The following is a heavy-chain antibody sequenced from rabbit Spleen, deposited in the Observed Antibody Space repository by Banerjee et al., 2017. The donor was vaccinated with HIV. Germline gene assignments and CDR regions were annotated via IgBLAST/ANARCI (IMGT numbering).Heavy chain of an antibody. CDR1: GFSFSGNI. D-gene: IGHD6-1*01. Sequence: QEQLEESGGDLVQPEGSLTLTCTASGFSFSGNIMCWVRQAPGKGLEWIGCIVPDIHSTYYANWARGLFDIAKTASSTVTLERTSLAVAETARYFWGRDSGGSFSSYGINVWG. CDR2: IVPDIHST. CDR3: GRDSGGSFSSYGINV. J-gene: IGHJ4*01. V-gene: IGHV1S45*01.